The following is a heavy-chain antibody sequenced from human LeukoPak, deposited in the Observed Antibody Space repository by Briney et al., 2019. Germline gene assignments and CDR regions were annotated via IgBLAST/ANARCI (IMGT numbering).Heavy chain of an antibody. J-gene: IGHJ4*02. V-gene: IGHV1-69*13. CDR1: GGTFSRYA. CDR2: IIPIFGTA. Sequence: SVKVSCKASGGTFSRYALSWVRQAPGQGLEWMGGIIPIFGTANYAQKFQGRVTITADVSTSTDYLELISLRSEDTAVYYCARRPWVVGATGPITYFDYWGQGTLVTVSS. D-gene: IGHD1-26*01. CDR3: ARRPWVVGATGPITYFDY.